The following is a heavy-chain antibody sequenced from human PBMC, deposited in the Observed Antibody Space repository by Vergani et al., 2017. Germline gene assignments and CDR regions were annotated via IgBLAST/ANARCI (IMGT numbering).Heavy chain of an antibody. CDR1: GFTFSSYG. CDR3: AKTSGYSVYDVNDY. Sequence: QVQLVESGGGVVQPGGSLRLSCAASGFTFSSYGMHWVRQAPGKGLEWVAFIRYDGSNKYYADSVKGRFTISRDNSKNTLYLQMNSLRAEDTAVYYCAKTSGYSVYDVNDYWGQGTLVTVSS. J-gene: IGHJ4*02. CDR2: IRYDGSNK. D-gene: IGHD5/OR15-5a*01. V-gene: IGHV3-30*02.